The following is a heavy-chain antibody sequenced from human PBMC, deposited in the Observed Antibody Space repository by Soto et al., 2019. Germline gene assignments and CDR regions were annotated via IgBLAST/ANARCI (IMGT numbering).Heavy chain of an antibody. CDR3: ALLSN. J-gene: IGHJ4*02. CDR2: IYSDGTT. CDR1: GFTVSSNY. D-gene: IGHD6-6*01. V-gene: IGHV3-53*01. Sequence: GGSLRLSCAASGFTVSSNYMNWVRQAPGKGLEWLSIIYSDGTTYYADSVKGRFTISRDNFKNTLYLQMNNLRAEDTAVYYCALLSNWGQGTLVTVSS.